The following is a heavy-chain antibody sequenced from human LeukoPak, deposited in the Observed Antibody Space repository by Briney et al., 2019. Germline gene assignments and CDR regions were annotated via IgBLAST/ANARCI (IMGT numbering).Heavy chain of an antibody. CDR2: IYYSRST. CDR1: GGSISTYY. CDR3: ARDTEMALYY. D-gene: IGHD5-24*01. J-gene: IGHJ4*02. V-gene: IGHV4-59*01. Sequence: PSETLSLTCTVSGGSISTYYWSWIRQPPGKGLEWIGYIYYSRSTSYNPSLKSRVTISVDTSKNQFSLKLSSVTAADTAVYYCARDTEMALYYWGQGTLVTVSS.